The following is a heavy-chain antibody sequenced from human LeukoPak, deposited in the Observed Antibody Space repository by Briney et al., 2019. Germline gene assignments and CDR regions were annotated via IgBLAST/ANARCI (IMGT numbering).Heavy chain of an antibody. CDR2: ISSSGSTI. CDR1: GFTFSSYE. D-gene: IGHD1-26*01. V-gene: IGHV3-48*03. CDR3: ARVLWELSNWFDH. J-gene: IGHJ5*02. Sequence: PGGSLRLSCAASGFTFSSYEMNWVRQAPGKGLEWVSYISSSGSTIYYADSVKGRFTISRDNAKNSLYLQMNSLRAEDTAVYYCARVLWELSNWFDHWGQGTLVTVSS.